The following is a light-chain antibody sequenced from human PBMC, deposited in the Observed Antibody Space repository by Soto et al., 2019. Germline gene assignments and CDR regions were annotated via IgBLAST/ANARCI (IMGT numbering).Light chain of an antibody. V-gene: IGLV2-8*01. Sequence: QSALTQPPSASGSPGQSVTISCTGTSNDVGGYDYVSWYQQHPDKAPKLIIYEVTKRPSGVPDRFSGSKSGNTASLTVSGLQADDEADYYCSSYAGSHNLIFGTGTKVTVL. J-gene: IGLJ1*01. CDR1: SNDVGGYDY. CDR2: EVT. CDR3: SSYAGSHNLI.